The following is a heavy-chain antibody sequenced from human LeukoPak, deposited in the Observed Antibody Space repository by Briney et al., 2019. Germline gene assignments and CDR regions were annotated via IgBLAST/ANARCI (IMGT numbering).Heavy chain of an antibody. CDR3: AMASSDFGELFP. CDR2: INPSSGST. Sequence: VASVKVSCKASGYTFTSYYMHWVRQAPGQGLEWMGIINPSSGSTSYTQKFQGRVTMTRDTSTSTVYMDLSSLRSEDTAVYYCAMASSDFGELFPWGQGTLVTVSS. V-gene: IGHV1-46*01. J-gene: IGHJ5*02. D-gene: IGHD3-10*01. CDR1: GYTFTSYY.